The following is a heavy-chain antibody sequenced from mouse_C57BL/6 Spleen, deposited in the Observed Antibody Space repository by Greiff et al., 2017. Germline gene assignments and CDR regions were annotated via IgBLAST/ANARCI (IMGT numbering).Heavy chain of an antibody. CDR1: GFTFSSYG. J-gene: IGHJ2*01. CDR2: ISSGGSYT. D-gene: IGHD4-1*01. CDR3: ARSNWDD. V-gene: IGHV5-6*02. Sequence: EVKLVESGGDLVKPGGSLKLSCAASGFTFSSYGMSWVRQTPDTRLEWVATISSGGSYTYYPDSVKGRFTISRDNAKNTLYLQMSSLRSGDTAMYYCARSNWDDWGQGTTLTVSS.